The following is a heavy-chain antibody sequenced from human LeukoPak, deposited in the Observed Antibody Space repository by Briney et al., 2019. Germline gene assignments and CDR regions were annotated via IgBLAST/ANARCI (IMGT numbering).Heavy chain of an antibody. CDR3: AKKLYSSGWSTAQLDY. V-gene: IGHV3-23*01. CDR2: ISGSGGST. J-gene: IGHJ4*02. D-gene: IGHD6-19*01. Sequence: GGSLRLSCAASGFTFSSSAMSWVRQAPGKWLEWVSAISGSGGSTYYADSVKGRFTISRDNSKNTLYLQMNSLRAEDTAVYYCAKKLYSSGWSTAQLDYWGQGTLVTVSS. CDR1: GFTFSSSA.